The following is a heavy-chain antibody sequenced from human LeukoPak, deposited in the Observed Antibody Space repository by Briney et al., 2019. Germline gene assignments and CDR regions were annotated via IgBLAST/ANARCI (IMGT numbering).Heavy chain of an antibody. CDR1: GFTFSSYG. Sequence: GGSLRLSCAASGFTFSSYGMHWARQAPGKGLEWVAVIWYDGSNKYYADSVKGRFTISRDNSKNTLYLQMNSLRAEDTAVYYCARVRSSSWYSVLGLDYWGQGTLVTVSS. J-gene: IGHJ4*02. V-gene: IGHV3-33*01. CDR2: IWYDGSNK. D-gene: IGHD6-13*01. CDR3: ARVRSSSWYSVLGLDY.